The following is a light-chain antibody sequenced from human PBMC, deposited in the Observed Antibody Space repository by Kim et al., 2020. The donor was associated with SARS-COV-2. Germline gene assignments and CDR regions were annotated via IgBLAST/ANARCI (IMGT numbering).Light chain of an antibody. CDR2: GAS. V-gene: IGKV4-1*01. CDR3: QQYYTTPIT. J-gene: IGKJ5*01. Sequence: ATISCESSQSVLSSSNNRNYLSWHQQKPGQPPRLLIYGASSRKSGVPDRFGGSVSGTDFTLTISSLQAEDVAVYYCQQYYTTPITFGQGTRLEIK. CDR1: QSVLSSSNNRNY.